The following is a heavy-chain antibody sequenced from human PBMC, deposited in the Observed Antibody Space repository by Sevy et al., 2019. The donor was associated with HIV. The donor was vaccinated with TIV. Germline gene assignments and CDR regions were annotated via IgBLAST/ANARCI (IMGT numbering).Heavy chain of an antibody. CDR2: IWYDGTNK. Sequence: GSLRLSCAASGFTFSSYGMHWVRQAPGKGLEWVAVIWYDGTNKYYADSVKGRFTISRDNSRNTLYLQMNRLRAEDTAVYYCATDRNVWGTDLFDFWGQGTLVTVSS. D-gene: IGHD3-16*01. V-gene: IGHV3-33*01. J-gene: IGHJ4*02. CDR3: ATDRNVWGTDLFDF. CDR1: GFTFSSYG.